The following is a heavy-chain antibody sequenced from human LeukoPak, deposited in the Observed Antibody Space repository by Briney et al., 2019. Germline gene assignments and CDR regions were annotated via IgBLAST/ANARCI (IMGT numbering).Heavy chain of an antibody. CDR2: IYYSGST. CDR3: ARSVEMGTIKAFDM. CDR1: GFTFSNAW. D-gene: IGHD5-24*01. V-gene: IGHV4-59*01. J-gene: IGHJ3*02. Sequence: GSLRLSCAASGFTFSNAWMSWVRQAPGKGLEWVGYIYYSGSTNYNPSLKSRVAISVDTSKNQFSLRLSSVTAADTAVYYCARSVEMGTIKAFDMWGQGTMATVSS.